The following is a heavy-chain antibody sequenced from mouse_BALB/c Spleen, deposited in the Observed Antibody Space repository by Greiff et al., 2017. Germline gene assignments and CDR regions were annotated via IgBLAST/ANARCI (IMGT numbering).Heavy chain of an antibody. CDR3: ARGGYYSYYFDY. Sequence: EVMLVESGGGLVQPGGSRKLSCAASGFTFSSFGMHWVRQAPEKGLEWVAYISSGSSTIYYADTVKGRFTISRDNPKNTLFLQMTSLRSEDTAMYYCARGGYYSYYFDYWGQGTTLTVSS. V-gene: IGHV5-17*02. D-gene: IGHD2-3*01. J-gene: IGHJ2*01. CDR1: GFTFSSFG. CDR2: ISSGSSTI.